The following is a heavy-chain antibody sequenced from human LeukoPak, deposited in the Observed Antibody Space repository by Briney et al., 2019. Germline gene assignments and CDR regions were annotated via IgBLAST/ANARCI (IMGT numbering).Heavy chain of an antibody. D-gene: IGHD1-26*01. CDR1: GGSFSDYY. Sequence: PSETLSLTCAVYGGSFSDYYWTWIRQPPGEGLEWIGEIHHSGSTNYKPSLKSRVTISVDTSKNQFSLKLTSLTAADTAVYYCARVVGRYYKIDFWGQGTPVTVSS. CDR3: ARVVGRYYKIDF. V-gene: IGHV4-34*01. CDR2: IHHSGST. J-gene: IGHJ4*02.